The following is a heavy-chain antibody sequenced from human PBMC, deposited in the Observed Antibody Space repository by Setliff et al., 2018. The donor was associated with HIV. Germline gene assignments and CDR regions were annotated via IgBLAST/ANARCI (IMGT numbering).Heavy chain of an antibody. CDR1: GFTFSDYY. CDR3: ANRLNYIVATDY. D-gene: IGHD5-12*01. J-gene: IGHJ4*02. V-gene: IGHV3-23*01. CDR2: ISGGGAT. Sequence: GGSLRLSCAASGFTFSDYYMSWIRQAPGKGLEWVSSISGGGATYYADSVKGRFTISRDNSKNTLYLQMNSLRADDTAVYYCANRLNYIVATDYWGQGTLVTVSS.